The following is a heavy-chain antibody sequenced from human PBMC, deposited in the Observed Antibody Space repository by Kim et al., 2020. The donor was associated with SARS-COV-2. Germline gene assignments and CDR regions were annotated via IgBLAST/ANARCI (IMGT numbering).Heavy chain of an antibody. D-gene: IGHD3-10*01. CDR3: AKSQASYFNDSLVV. J-gene: IGHJ3*01. CDR1: GFTFSNYL. V-gene: IGHV3-23*01. CDR2: IKGGGGNT. Sequence: GGSLRLSCSASGFTFSNYLLNWVRQAPGKGLEWVSAIKGGGGNTFYADSVKGRFTISRDNPKNTLYLQMNSLRAEDTAIYYCAKSQASYFNDSLVVWGRGTVVTVSS.